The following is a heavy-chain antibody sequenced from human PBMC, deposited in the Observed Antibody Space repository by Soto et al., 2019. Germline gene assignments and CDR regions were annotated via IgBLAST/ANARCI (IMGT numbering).Heavy chain of an antibody. J-gene: IGHJ4*02. V-gene: IGHV3-23*01. CDR2: ISGSGGST. D-gene: IGHD2-21*02. Sequence: GGSLRLSCAASGFTFSSYAMRWVRQAPGKGLEWVSAISGSGGSTYYADSVKGRFTISRDNSKNTLYLQMNSLRAEDTAVYYCARDLVLILVVTASRISSDYCGKAPL. CDR1: GFTFSSYA. CDR3: ARDLVLILVVTASRISSDY.